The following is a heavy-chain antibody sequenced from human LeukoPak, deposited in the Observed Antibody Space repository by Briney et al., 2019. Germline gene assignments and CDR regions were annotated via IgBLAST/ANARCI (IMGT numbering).Heavy chain of an antibody. D-gene: IGHD6-13*01. CDR3: AREPIAAAGGWFDP. CDR2: INHSGST. Sequence: SETLSLTCAVSGYYISDGYYWGWIRQPPGKGLEWIGEINHSGSTNYNPSLKSRVTISVDTSKNQFSLKLSSVTAADTAVYYCAREPIAAAGGWFDPWGQGTLVTVSS. J-gene: IGHJ5*02. V-gene: IGHV4-38-2*02. CDR1: GYYISDGYY.